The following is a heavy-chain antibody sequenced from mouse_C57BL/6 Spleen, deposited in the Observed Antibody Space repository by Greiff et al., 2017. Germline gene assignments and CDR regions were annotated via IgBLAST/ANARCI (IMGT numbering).Heavy chain of an antibody. Sequence: VQRVESGAELVKPGASVKLSCKASGYTFTGYWIEWVKQRPGHGLEWIGEIFPGSGGTNYNEKFKGKATLTAEKSSNTAYMQLSSLTTEDSAIYYCARLRDYDHLFAYWGQGTLVTVSA. V-gene: IGHV1-9*01. CDR2: IFPGSGGT. CDR1: GYTFTGYW. J-gene: IGHJ3*01. CDR3: ARLRDYDHLFAY. D-gene: IGHD1-1*01.